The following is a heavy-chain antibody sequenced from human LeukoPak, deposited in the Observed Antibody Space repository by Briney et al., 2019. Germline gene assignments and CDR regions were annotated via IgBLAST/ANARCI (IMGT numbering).Heavy chain of an antibody. J-gene: IGHJ4*02. V-gene: IGHV3-48*03. D-gene: IGHD5-12*01. Sequence: GGSLRLSCAASGFTFSSYEMNWVRQDPGKGLEWVSYIISSGSTIYYAASVKGRFTISRDNAKNSLYLQMNSLRAEDTAVYYCAREYHSGYADYWGQGTLVTVSS. CDR1: GFTFSSYE. CDR3: AREYHSGYADY. CDR2: IISSGSTI.